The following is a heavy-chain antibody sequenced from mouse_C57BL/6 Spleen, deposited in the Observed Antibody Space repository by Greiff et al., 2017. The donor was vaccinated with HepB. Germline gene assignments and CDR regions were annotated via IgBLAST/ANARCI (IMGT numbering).Heavy chain of an antibody. Sequence: EVQLQQSGAELVRPGASVKLSCTASGFNIKDDYMHWVKQRPEQGLEWIGWIDPENGDTEYASKFQGKATITADTSSNTAYLQLSSLTSEDTAVYYCTTLGFPGFAYWGQGTLVTVSA. V-gene: IGHV14-4*01. CDR1: GFNIKDDY. CDR3: TTLGFPGFAY. CDR2: IDPENGDT. J-gene: IGHJ3*01.